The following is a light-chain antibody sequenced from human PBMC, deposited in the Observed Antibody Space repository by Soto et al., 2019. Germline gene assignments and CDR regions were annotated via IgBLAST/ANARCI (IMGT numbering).Light chain of an antibody. CDR2: DAS. V-gene: IGKV1-5*01. J-gene: IGKJ1*01. CDR3: QQYNGYSRT. Sequence: DIQITQSPSTLSASVGDRVTIPCRASQSISDWLAWFRLKPGKAPKLLIYDASSLESGVPSRFSGSGAGTEFTLTISSLQPDDFETDYCQQYNGYSRTFGQGTKVDIK. CDR1: QSISDW.